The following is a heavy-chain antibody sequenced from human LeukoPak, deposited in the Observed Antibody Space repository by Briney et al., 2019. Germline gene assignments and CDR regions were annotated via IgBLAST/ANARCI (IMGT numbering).Heavy chain of an antibody. CDR3: ATEGASIVATIRGNWFDP. Sequence: ASVKVSCKASGYTFTSYGISWVRQAPGQGLEWMGWISAYNGNTNYAQKLQGRVTMTTDTSTDTAYMELSSLRSEDTAVYYCATEGASIVATIRGNWFDPWGQGTLVTVSS. V-gene: IGHV1-18*01. CDR1: GYTFTSYG. J-gene: IGHJ5*02. D-gene: IGHD5-12*01. CDR2: ISAYNGNT.